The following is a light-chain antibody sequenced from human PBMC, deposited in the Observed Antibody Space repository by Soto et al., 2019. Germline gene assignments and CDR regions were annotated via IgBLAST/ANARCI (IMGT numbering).Light chain of an antibody. J-gene: IGLJ2*01. CDR1: SSNIGSNY. Sequence: QSVLTQPPSASGTPGQRVTISCSGSSSNIGSNYVYWYQQVPGTAPRLLMYRASQRPSGVLDRFSGSKSGTSASLAISGLRSEDEADYYCAAWDDTLKGLVFGGGTKLTVL. CDR3: AAWDDTLKGLV. CDR2: RAS. V-gene: IGLV1-47*01.